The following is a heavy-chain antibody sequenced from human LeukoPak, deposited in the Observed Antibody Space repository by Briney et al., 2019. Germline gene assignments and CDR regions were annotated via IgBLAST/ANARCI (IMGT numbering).Heavy chain of an antibody. CDR3: ARGGFDI. D-gene: IGHD3-16*01. CDR2: IYYSGST. J-gene: IGHJ3*02. Sequence: SETLSLTCAVSGDSISTVSYYWGWLRQPPGKGLEWIGYIYYSGSTNYNPSLKSRVTISVDTSKNQFSLKLSSVTAADTAVHYCARGGFDIWGQGTMVAVSS. V-gene: IGHV4-61*05. CDR1: GDSISTVSYY.